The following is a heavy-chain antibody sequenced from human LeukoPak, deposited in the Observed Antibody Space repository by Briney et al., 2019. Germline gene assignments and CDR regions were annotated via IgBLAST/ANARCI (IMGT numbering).Heavy chain of an antibody. J-gene: IGHJ6*03. Sequence: GASVKVSCKASGYTFTSYGISWVRQAPGQGLEWMGWISAYNGNTNYAQKLQGRVTMTTDTSTSTAYMELRSLRSDDTAVYYCARSHPALNYYYYMDVWGKGTTVTVSS. CDR3: ARSHPALNYYYYMDV. CDR2: ISAYNGNT. V-gene: IGHV1-18*01. CDR1: GYTFTSYG.